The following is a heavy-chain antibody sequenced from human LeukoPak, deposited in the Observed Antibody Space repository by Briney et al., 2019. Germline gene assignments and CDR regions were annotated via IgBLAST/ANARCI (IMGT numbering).Heavy chain of an antibody. CDR2: INHSGST. J-gene: IGHJ4*02. V-gene: IGHV4-34*01. CDR3: ARAGGNADY. CDR1: GGSFSGYY. D-gene: IGHD4-23*01. Sequence: PSETLSLTCAVYGGSFSGYYWSWIRQPPRKGLEWIGEINHSGSTNYNPSLKSRVTISVDTSKNQFSLKLSSVTAADTAVYYCARAGGNADYWGQGTLVTVSS.